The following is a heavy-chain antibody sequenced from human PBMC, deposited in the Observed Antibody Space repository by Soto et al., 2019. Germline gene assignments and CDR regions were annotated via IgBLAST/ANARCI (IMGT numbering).Heavy chain of an antibody. CDR3: ARVGNYYDSSGYYYSHDAFDI. Sequence: GGSLRLSGAGSGFTVSSNYMSWVRQAPGMGLEWVSVIYSGGSTYYADSVKGRFTFSRDNSKNTLYLQMNSLRAEDTAVYYCARVGNYYDSSGYYYSHDAFDIWGQGTMVTVSS. D-gene: IGHD3-22*01. CDR2: IYSGGST. V-gene: IGHV3-66*01. J-gene: IGHJ3*02. CDR1: GFTVSSNY.